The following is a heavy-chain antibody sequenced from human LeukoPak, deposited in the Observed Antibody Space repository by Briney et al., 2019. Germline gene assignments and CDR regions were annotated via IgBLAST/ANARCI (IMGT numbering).Heavy chain of an antibody. CDR1: GFTVSSNY. CDR2: IYSGGST. CDR3: ARDVDTAMVDFDY. V-gene: IGHV3-66*01. J-gene: IGHJ4*02. Sequence: LRLSRAASGFTVSSNYMSWVRQAPGKGMEWVSVIYSGGSTYYADSVKGRFTISRDNSKNTLYLQMNSLRAEDTAVYYCARDVDTAMVDFDYWGQGTLVTVSS. D-gene: IGHD5-18*01.